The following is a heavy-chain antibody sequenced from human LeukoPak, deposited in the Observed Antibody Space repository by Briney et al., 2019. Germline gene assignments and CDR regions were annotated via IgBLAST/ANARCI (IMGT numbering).Heavy chain of an antibody. D-gene: IGHD3-22*01. J-gene: IGHJ4*02. CDR2: IYYSGGT. V-gene: IGHV4-59*01. CDR3: ARDGLFDSSGYYMDS. Sequence: PSETLSLTCTVSGGAISSYYWSWIRQPPGKGLEWMGYIYYSGGTKYNPSLMSRVTISVDRAQSQFSLSLTSVTAADTAVYYCARDGLFDSSGYYMDSWGQGTLVIVSS. CDR1: GGAISSYY.